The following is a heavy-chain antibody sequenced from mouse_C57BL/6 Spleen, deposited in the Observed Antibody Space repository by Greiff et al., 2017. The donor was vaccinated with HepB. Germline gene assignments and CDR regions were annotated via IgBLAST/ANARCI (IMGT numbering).Heavy chain of an antibody. CDR1: GYAFSSSW. D-gene: IGHD1-1*02. CDR3: AREPALLWYCDY. J-gene: IGHJ2*01. Sequence: QVQLQQSGPELVKPGASVKISCKASGYAFSSSWMNWVKQRPGKGLEWIGRIYPGDGDTNYNGKFKGKATLTADKSSSTAYMQLSSLTSEDSAVYFCAREPALLWYCDYWGQGTTLTVSS. V-gene: IGHV1-82*01. CDR2: IYPGDGDT.